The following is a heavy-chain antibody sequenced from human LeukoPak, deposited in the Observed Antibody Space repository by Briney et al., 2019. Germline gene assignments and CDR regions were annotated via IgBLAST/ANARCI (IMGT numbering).Heavy chain of an antibody. CDR1: GFTFSDYY. D-gene: IGHD2-2*01. V-gene: IGHV3-15*01. J-gene: IGHJ6*04. CDR2: IKSKTDGGTT. CDR3: TTGRVVVPAARFWYYYGMDV. Sequence: GGSLRLSCAASGFTFSDYYMSWIRQAPGKGLEWVGRIKSKTDGGTTDYAAPVKGRFTISRDDSKNTLYLQMNSLKTEDTAVYYCTTGRVVVPAARFWYYYGMDVWGKGTTVTVSS.